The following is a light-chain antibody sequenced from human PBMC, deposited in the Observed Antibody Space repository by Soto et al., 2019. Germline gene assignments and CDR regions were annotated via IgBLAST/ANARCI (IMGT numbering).Light chain of an antibody. V-gene: IGLV2-14*01. CDR2: QVS. Sequence: QSVLTQPASVSGSPGQSITISCTGTSSDIGGYDYVSWYRQHPGKAPKLMIFQVSHRPPGVSNRFSGSKSGYTASLTISGLQPEDEAEYYCSSYTTKTTPGVFGGGTKLTVL. J-gene: IGLJ2*01. CDR3: SSYTTKTTPGV. CDR1: SSDIGGYDY.